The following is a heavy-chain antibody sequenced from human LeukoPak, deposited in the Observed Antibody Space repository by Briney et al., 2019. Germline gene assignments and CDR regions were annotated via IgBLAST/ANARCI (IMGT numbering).Heavy chain of an antibody. CDR1: GGTFSSYA. V-gene: IGHV1-69*04. J-gene: IGHJ4*02. Sequence: SVKVSCKASGGTFSSYAISWVRQAPGHGLEWMGRIIPILGIANYAQKFQGRVTITADKSTYTAYMELSSLRSEDTAVYYCASTSDCSTTSCPNAFDYWGQGTLVTVSS. CDR3: ASTSDCSTTSCPNAFDY. D-gene: IGHD2-2*01. CDR2: IIPILGIA.